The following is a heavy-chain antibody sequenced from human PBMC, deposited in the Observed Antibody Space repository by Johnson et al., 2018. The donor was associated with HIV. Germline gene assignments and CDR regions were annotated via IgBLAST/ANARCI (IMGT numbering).Heavy chain of an antibody. J-gene: IGHJ3*02. CDR3: ARDQLGRLPCAFDI. Sequence: VQLVESGGGLVQPGGSLRLSCAASGFTFSSYDMHWVRQATGKGLEWVSAIGTAGDTYYPGSVKGRFTISRENAKNSLYLQMNSLRAEDTALYYCARDQLGRLPCAFDIWGQGTMVTVSS. CDR1: GFTFSSYD. D-gene: IGHD6-13*01. V-gene: IGHV3-13*01. CDR2: IGTAGDT.